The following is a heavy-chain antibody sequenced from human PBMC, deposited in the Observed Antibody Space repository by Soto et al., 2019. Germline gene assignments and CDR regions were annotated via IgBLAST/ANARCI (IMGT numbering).Heavy chain of an antibody. D-gene: IGHD3-22*01. CDR3: ARDSYDSSGYLYSYYYYGMDV. V-gene: IGHV1-18*01. CDR1: GYTFTSYG. Sequence: ASVKVSCKASGYTFTSYGISWVRQAPGQGLEWMGWISAYNGNTNYAQKLQGRVTMITDTSTSTAYMELRSLRSDDTAVYYCARDSYDSSGYLYSYYYYGMDVWGQGTTVTVSS. J-gene: IGHJ6*02. CDR2: ISAYNGNT.